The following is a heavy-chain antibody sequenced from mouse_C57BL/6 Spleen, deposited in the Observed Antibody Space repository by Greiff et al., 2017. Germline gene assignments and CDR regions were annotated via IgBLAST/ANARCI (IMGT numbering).Heavy chain of an antibody. J-gene: IGHJ2*01. Sequence: VQVVESGAELVRPGTSVKVSCKASGYAFTNYLIEWVKQRPGQGLEWIGVINPGSGGTNYNEKFKGKATLTADKSSSTAYMQLSSLTSEDSAVYFCARSNWDYFDYWGQGTTLTVSS. CDR1: GYAFTNYL. V-gene: IGHV1-54*01. D-gene: IGHD4-1*02. CDR2: INPGSGGT. CDR3: ARSNWDYFDY.